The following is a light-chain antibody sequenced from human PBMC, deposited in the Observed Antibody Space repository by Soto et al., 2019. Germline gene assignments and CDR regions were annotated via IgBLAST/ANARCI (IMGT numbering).Light chain of an antibody. CDR1: QSVTSNY. J-gene: IGKJ1*01. CDR2: GAS. V-gene: IGKV3-20*01. Sequence: EIVLPQSPGTLSLSPGERATLSCGASQSVTSNYLACYQQKPGQVPRLLIFGASIRVTGIPDRFIGSGSGTDFTLTISRLEPEDFAVYYCQHYVTSLTTFGQGTKVDIK. CDR3: QHYVTSLTT.